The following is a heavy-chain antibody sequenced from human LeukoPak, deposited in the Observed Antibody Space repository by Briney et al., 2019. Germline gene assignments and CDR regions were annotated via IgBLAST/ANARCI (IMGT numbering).Heavy chain of an antibody. CDR3: ARSAIALAGTDY. D-gene: IGHD6-19*01. CDR2: IYYSGST. V-gene: IGHV4-39*01. Sequence: PSDTLALTCTVSGGSISSSTYYWGWIRQPPGKGLECIGSIYYSGSTYYNLSLKSRVTISLDTSHHQFSLKLSSVTAADTAVYYCARSAIALAGTDYWGQGTLVTVSS. CDR1: GGSISSSTYY. J-gene: IGHJ4*02.